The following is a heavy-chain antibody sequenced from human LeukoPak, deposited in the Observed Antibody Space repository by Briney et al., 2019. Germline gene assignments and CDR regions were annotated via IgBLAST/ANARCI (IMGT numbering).Heavy chain of an antibody. CDR2: IYYSGST. Sequence: PSETLSLTCTVSGGSISSYYWSWIRQPPGKGLEWIGYIYYSGSTNYNPSLKSRVTISVDTSKNQFSLKLSSVTAADTAVYYRARSERGYGLMDIWGRGTMVTVSS. CDR1: GGSISSYY. J-gene: IGHJ3*02. V-gene: IGHV4-59*01. D-gene: IGHD3-10*01. CDR3: ARSERGYGLMDI.